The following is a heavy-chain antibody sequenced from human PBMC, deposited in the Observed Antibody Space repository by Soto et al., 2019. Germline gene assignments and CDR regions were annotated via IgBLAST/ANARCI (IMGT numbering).Heavy chain of an antibody. CDR2: IYYSGST. Sequence: SETLSLTCTVSGGSISSSSYYWGWIRQPPGKGLEWIGCIYYSGSTVYNPSFKSRVTISVDTSKNQFSLKLNSVTAADTAVYYCARDLWGYCGTDCYPLDVWGQGTTVTVSS. CDR3: ARDLWGYCGTDCYPLDV. V-gene: IGHV4-39*07. J-gene: IGHJ6*02. D-gene: IGHD2-21*02. CDR1: GGSISSSSYY.